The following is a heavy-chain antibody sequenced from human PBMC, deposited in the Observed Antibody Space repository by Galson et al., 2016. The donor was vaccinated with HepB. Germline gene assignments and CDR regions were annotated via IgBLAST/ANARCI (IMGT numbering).Heavy chain of an antibody. D-gene: IGHD3-9*01. J-gene: IGHJ2*01. CDR3: ARLGGTLTGYDNFGNLGGYFDL. CDR1: GYTFFNYY. CDR2: INPSSGST. V-gene: IGHV1-46*01. Sequence: SVKVSCKASGYTFFNYYIHWVRQAPGQGLEWMAMINPSSGSTIYAREFQGKISVTRDTASVPSDTSTGTVHLFLSSLRHEDTAVYYCARLGGTLTGYDNFGNLGGYFDLWGRGSLVTVSS.